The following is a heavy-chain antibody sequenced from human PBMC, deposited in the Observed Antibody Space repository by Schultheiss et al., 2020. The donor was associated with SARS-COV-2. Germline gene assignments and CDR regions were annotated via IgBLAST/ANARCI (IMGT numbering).Heavy chain of an antibody. V-gene: IGHV3-23*01. Sequence: GGSLRLSCAASGFTFSSYAMHWVRQAPGKGLEWVSAISGSGGSTYYADSVKGRFTISRDNAKNTLYLQMNSLRAEDTAVYYCAKDQEQWLVLLSMFDYWGQGTLVTVSS. D-gene: IGHD6-19*01. CDR1: GFTFSSYA. CDR3: AKDQEQWLVLLSMFDY. CDR2: ISGSGGST. J-gene: IGHJ4*02.